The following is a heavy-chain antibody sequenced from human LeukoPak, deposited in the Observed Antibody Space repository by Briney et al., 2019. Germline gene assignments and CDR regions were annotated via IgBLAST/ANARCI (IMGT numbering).Heavy chain of an antibody. V-gene: IGHV3-53*01. Sequence: QTGGSLRLSCTASGFSVRSNYMSWFRQAPGRGLEWASVIYNDGSTYYADSVKGRFIISKDISKNTLYLQMNNLRADDTAFYYCARESGYAVGDFWGRGTLVTVSS. CDR1: GFSVRSNY. J-gene: IGHJ4*02. CDR3: ARESGYAVGDF. D-gene: IGHD5-12*01. CDR2: IYNDGST.